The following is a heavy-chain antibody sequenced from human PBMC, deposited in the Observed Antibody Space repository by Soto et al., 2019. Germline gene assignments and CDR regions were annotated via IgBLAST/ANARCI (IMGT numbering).Heavy chain of an antibody. V-gene: IGHV3-15*07. D-gene: IGHD3-10*01. Sequence: EVQLVESGGGLVKAGGSLRLSCAASGFSFNIAWMNWVRQAPGAGMALVGRVKSKNSGGTTEYAAPVKSRFTISRDESKNMLYVQMNSVKAEDTAVDYCSAGNDGSLGIWGQGTLVTVSS. CDR3: SAGNDGSLGI. CDR1: GFSFNIAW. CDR2: VKSKNSGGTT. J-gene: IGHJ4*02.